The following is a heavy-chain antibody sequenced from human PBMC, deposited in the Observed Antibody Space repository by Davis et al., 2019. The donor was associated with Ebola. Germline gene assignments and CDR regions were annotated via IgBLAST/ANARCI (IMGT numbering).Heavy chain of an antibody. J-gene: IGHJ5*02. V-gene: IGHV1-3*01. D-gene: IGHD3-10*01. Sequence: KLQGRVTITRDTSASTAYMELSSLRSEDTAVYYCARPYYGSSNWFDPWGQGTLVTVSS. CDR3: ARPYYGSSNWFDP.